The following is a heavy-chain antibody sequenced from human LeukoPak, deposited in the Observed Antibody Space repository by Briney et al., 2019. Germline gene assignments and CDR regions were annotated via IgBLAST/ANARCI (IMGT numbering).Heavy chain of an antibody. CDR2: IYYSGST. D-gene: IGHD2-2*01. J-gene: IGHJ5*02. V-gene: IGHV4-59*08. CDR1: GGSISSYY. CDR3: ARLVVPAAMGGYWFDP. Sequence: SETLSLTCTVSGGSISSYYWSWIRQPPGKGLEWFGYIYYSGSTNYNPSLKSRVTISVDTSKNQFSLKLSSVTAADTAVYYCARLVVPAAMGGYWFDPWGQGTLVTVSS.